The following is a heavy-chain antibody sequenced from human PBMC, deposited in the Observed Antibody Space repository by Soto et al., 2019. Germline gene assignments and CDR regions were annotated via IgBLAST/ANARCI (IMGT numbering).Heavy chain of an antibody. Sequence: ETLSLAGSVSGGSFRGFYWTGIRQSPGKGLEWLGDINHVGITNYNPSLKSRVSIPVDTSKSQFSLKLSSVTAADTAVYYCARAHDFWGGRQQPIDSWGQGTPVTVSS. CDR2: INHVGIT. V-gene: IGHV4-34*01. J-gene: IGHJ4*02. CDR3: ARAHDFWGGRQQPIDS. D-gene: IGHD3-3*01. CDR1: GGSFRGFY.